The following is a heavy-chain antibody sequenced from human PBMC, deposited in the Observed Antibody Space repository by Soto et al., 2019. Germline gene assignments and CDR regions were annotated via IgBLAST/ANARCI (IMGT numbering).Heavy chain of an antibody. D-gene: IGHD4-17*01. V-gene: IGHV3-23*01. CDR1: GFTFSSYA. J-gene: IGHJ3*02. Sequence: GGSLRLSCAASGFTFSSYAMSWVRQAPGKGLEWVSAISSSGDSSYYADSVKGRFTISRDNSKNTLYLQMNSLRAEDTAVYYCAKGLRNDYDDFDAFDIWGQGTMVTVSS. CDR3: AKGLRNDYDDFDAFDI. CDR2: ISSSGDSS.